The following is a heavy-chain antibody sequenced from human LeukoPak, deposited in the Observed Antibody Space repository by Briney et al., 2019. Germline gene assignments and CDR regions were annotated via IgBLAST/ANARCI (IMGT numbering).Heavy chain of an antibody. J-gene: IGHJ3*02. Sequence: GGSLRLSCAASGFTFSSYGLNWVRQAPGKGLEWVSVISGSGGSTYYADSVKGRFTISRDNSKNTLYLQMNSLRAEDTAVYYCASYYDSDAFDIWGQGTMVTVSS. D-gene: IGHD3-22*01. CDR3: ASYYDSDAFDI. CDR2: ISGSGGST. CDR1: GFTFSSYG. V-gene: IGHV3-23*01.